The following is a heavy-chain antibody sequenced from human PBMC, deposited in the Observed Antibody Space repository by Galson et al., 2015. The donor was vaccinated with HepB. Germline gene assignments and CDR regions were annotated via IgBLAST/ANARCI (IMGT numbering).Heavy chain of an antibody. D-gene: IGHD1-26*01. Sequence: LSLTCTVSGGSISSYYWSWIRQPPGKGLEWIGYIYYSGSTNYNPSLKSRVTISVDTSKNQFSLKLSSVTAADTAVYYCAREVGATPRWGQGTLVTVSS. CDR1: GGSISSYY. CDR3: AREVGATPR. J-gene: IGHJ4*02. V-gene: IGHV4-59*01. CDR2: IYYSGST.